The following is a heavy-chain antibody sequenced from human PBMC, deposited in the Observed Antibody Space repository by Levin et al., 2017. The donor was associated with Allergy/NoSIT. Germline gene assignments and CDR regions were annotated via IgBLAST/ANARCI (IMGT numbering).Heavy chain of an antibody. D-gene: IGHD3-16*02. CDR2: IRSKAYGGTT. Sequence: PGGSLRLSCTASGFTFGDYAMSWFRQAPGKGLEWVGFIRSKAYGGTTEYAASVKGRFTISRDDSKSIAYLQMNSLKTEDTAVYYCTRDLVYDYVWGSYRYGGDYYYYGMDGWGQGTTVTVSS. V-gene: IGHV3-49*03. J-gene: IGHJ6*02. CDR3: TRDLVYDYVWGSYRYGGDYYYYGMDG. CDR1: GFTFGDYA.